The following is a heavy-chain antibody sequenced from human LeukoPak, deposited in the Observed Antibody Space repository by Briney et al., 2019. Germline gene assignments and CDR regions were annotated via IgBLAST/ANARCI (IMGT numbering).Heavy chain of an antibody. CDR3: ARTVYSSSWYYFDY. D-gene: IGHD6-13*01. CDR1: GYTCTSYA. Sequence: GASVKGSCKACGYTCTSYAMHWVGQAPGKRLEWMGWINAGNGNTKYSQKFQGRVTITRDTSASTAYMELSSLRSEDTAVYYCARTVYSSSWYYFDYWGQGTLVTVSS. J-gene: IGHJ4*02. V-gene: IGHV1-3*01. CDR2: INAGNGNT.